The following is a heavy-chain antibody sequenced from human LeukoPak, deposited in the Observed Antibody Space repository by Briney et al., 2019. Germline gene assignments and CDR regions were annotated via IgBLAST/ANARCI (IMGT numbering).Heavy chain of an antibody. J-gene: IGHJ4*02. D-gene: IGHD3-3*01. CDR3: AIGRYYDFWSGFVTFDH. V-gene: IGHV1-2*02. CDR2: INPNSGGT. Sequence: APVKACFKASGYTFTGYYMHWVRQAPGQGLEWMGWINPNSGGTNYAQKRQGRVTMTRDTSISTAYMELSRLRSDDTAVYYCAIGRYYDFWSGFVTFDHWGQGTWHPVSS. CDR1: GYTFTGYY.